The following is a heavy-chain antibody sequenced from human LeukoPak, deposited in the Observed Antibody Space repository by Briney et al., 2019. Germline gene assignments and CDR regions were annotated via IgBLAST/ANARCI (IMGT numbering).Heavy chain of an antibody. D-gene: IGHD2-15*01. CDR3: ARANWIVLLVDP. CDR1: GFTFNAYS. V-gene: IGHV3-30-3*01. Sequence: GGSLRLSCAASGFTFNAYSMHWVRQARGKGLEWVALISFDGGNKFYADSVKGRFTISRDNSKNTLFLQMNSLRVEDTAVYYCARANWIVLLVDPWGQGTLVTVSS. CDR2: ISFDGGNK. J-gene: IGHJ5*02.